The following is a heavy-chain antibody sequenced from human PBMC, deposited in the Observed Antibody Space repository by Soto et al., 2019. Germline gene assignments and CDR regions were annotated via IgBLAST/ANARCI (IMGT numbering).Heavy chain of an antibody. Sequence: PVGSLRLSCAASGFTFRTYGMHWVRQAPGKGLEWVAFISDDESQKYYGDSVKGRFTISRDNSKNTLSLRMISLRTEDTSVYYCAKEAPGGWHFFDTWGQGTLVTVS. D-gene: IGHD6-19*01. V-gene: IGHV3-30*18. CDR1: GFTFRTYG. J-gene: IGHJ4*02. CDR3: AKEAPGGWHFFDT. CDR2: ISDDESQK.